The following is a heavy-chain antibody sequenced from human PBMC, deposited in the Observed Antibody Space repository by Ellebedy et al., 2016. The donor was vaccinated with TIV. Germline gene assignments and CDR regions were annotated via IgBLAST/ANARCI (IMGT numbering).Heavy chain of an antibody. D-gene: IGHD2-21*02. CDR2: IKQDGSEK. CDR3: AKDSRWGVTGYFDY. J-gene: IGHJ4*02. Sequence: PGGSLRLSCAASGFTFSSYWMSWVRQAPGKGLEWVANIKQDGSEKYYVDSVKSRFTISRDNSKNTLYLQMNSLRAEDTAVYYCAKDSRWGVTGYFDYWGQGTLVTVSS. V-gene: IGHV3-7*05. CDR1: GFTFSSYW.